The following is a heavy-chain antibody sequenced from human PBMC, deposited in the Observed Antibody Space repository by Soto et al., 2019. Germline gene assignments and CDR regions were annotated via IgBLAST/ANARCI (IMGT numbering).Heavy chain of an antibody. J-gene: IGHJ6*02. Sequence: SVKVSCKASGFTFTSSAVQWVRQARGQRLEWIGWVVVGSGNTNYAQKFQERVTITRDMSTSTAYMELSSLRSEDTAVYYCAADHIAVAGTYYYYYGMDVWGQGTTVTVS. V-gene: IGHV1-58*01. CDR2: VVVGSGNT. CDR1: GFTFTSSA. CDR3: AADHIAVAGTYYYYYGMDV. D-gene: IGHD6-19*01.